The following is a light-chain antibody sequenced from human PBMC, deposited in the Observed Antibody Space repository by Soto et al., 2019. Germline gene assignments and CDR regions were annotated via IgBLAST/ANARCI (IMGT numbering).Light chain of an antibody. CDR3: QQYGSSPPFT. CDR2: GAS. Sequence: EIVLTQSPGTLSLSPGERATLSCRASQSISSSTYLAWYQQKPGQAPRLLIYGASSRATGIPARFSGSGSGTDFTLTISRLEPEDFAVYYCQQYGSSPPFTFGQGTRLEIK. V-gene: IGKV3-20*01. J-gene: IGKJ5*01. CDR1: QSISSSTY.